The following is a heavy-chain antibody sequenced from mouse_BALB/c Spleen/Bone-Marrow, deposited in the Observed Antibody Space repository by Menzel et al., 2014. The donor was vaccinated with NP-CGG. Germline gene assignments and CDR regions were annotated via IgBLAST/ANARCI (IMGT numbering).Heavy chain of an antibody. D-gene: IGHD1-1*02. CDR3: ARFGDYSMDY. CDR1: GYTFXSYW. Sequence: SGTDLARPGASVKLSCKASGYTFXSYWMQWVKQRPGQGLEWIGAIYPGDGDTRYTQKFKGKATLTADKSSSTAYMQLSNLASEDSAVYYCARFGDYSMDYWGQGTSVPVSS. J-gene: IGHJ4*01. CDR2: IYPGDGDT. V-gene: IGHV1-87*01.